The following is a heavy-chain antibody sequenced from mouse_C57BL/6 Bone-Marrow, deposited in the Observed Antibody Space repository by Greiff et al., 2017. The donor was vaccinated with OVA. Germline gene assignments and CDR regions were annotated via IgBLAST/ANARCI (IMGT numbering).Heavy chain of an antibody. CDR2: IHPSDSDT. CDR3: AIPHLYYVDY. CDR1: GYPLTSYW. V-gene: IGHV1-74*01. J-gene: IGHJ2*01. Sequence: QVQLQQSGAELVKPGASVKVSCTASGYPLTSYWINWVKKRPVQVLEWIVRIHPSDSDTNYNQKFKGKATLTVDKSPIKAYMQISSLTSEYSAVYYCAIPHLYYVDYWGQGTTLTVSS.